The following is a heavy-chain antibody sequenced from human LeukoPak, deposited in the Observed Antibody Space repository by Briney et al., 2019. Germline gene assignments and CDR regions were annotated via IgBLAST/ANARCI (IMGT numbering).Heavy chain of an antibody. CDR1: GFTFSSYS. CDR3: ARDWHHSSGCLDY. J-gene: IGHJ4*02. D-gene: IGHD6-19*01. Sequence: GGSLRLSCAASGFTFSSYSMNWVRPAPRKGLEWVSSITSSSSYIYYADSVKGRFTIPRDDAKNALYLQMNSQRDEDTAVYYCARDWHHSSGCLDYWGQGTLVSVSS. CDR2: ITSSSSYI. V-gene: IGHV3-21*01.